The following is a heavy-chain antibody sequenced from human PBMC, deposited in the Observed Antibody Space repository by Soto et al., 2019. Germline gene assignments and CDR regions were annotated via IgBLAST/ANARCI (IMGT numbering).Heavy chain of an antibody. D-gene: IGHD6-19*01. CDR3: AKVNAPPIAVAVYFDY. V-gene: IGHV3-23*01. CDR1: GFTFSSYA. Sequence: PGGSLRLSCAASGFTFSSYAMSWVRQAPGKGLEWVSAISGSGGSTYYADSVKGRFTISRDNSKNTLYLQMNSLRAEDTAVYYCAKVNAPPIAVAVYFDYWGQGALVTVSS. CDR2: ISGSGGST. J-gene: IGHJ4*02.